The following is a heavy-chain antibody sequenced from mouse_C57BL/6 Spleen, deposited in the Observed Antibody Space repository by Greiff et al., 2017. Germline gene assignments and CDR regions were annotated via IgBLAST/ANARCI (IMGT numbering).Heavy chain of an antibody. Sequence: VQRVESGAELAKPGASVKLSCKASGYTFTSYWMHWVKQRPGQGLEWIGYINPSSGYTKYNQKFKDKATLTADKSSSTAYMQLSSLTYEDSAVYYCARWDYDDAMDYWGQGTSVTVSS. CDR3: ARWDYDDAMDY. J-gene: IGHJ4*01. CDR2: INPSSGYT. V-gene: IGHV1-7*01. CDR1: GYTFTSYW. D-gene: IGHD2-4*01.